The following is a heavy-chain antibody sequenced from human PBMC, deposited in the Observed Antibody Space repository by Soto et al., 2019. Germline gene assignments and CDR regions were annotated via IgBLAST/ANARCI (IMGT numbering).Heavy chain of an antibody. V-gene: IGHV4-61*08. Sequence: QVQLQESGPGLVKPSETLSLICTVSGASVSGGGYYWTWIRQPPGKGLEWIGYISFTGDTTYNPSLRRRVTIAMHTSKNQFSLKLTSATAADTALYYCSRVGHYYHSMIWGPGTLVTVSS. CDR2: ISFTGDT. CDR3: SRVGHYYHSMI. J-gene: IGHJ4*02. D-gene: IGHD3-22*01. CDR1: GASVSGGGYY.